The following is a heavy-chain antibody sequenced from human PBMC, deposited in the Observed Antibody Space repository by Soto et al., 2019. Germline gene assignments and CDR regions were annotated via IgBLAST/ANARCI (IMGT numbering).Heavy chain of an antibody. CDR3: ARGWERAHGIQLKEGDY. CDR2: ISSSSSYI. CDR1: GFTFSSYS. J-gene: IGHJ4*02. D-gene: IGHD1-26*01. V-gene: IGHV3-21*01. Sequence: EVQLVESGGGLVKPGGSLRLSCAASGFTFSSYSMNWVRQAPGKGLEWVSSISSSSSYIYYADSVKGRFTISRDNAKNSLYLQMNSLRAEDTAVYYCARGWERAHGIQLKEGDYCGQGTLVTVSS.